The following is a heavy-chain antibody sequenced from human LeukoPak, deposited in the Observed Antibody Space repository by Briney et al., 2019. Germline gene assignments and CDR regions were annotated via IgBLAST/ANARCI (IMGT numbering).Heavy chain of an antibody. J-gene: IGHJ4*02. D-gene: IGHD4-17*01. CDR1: GFAFSSHA. CDR3: ANEIRPNDY. Sequence: GGSLRLSCAASGFAFSSHAMTWVRQAPGKGLEWVSAISISGDRTYYAHSVKGRFTISRDNSKSTVYPQMNSLRAEDTAVYYCANEIRPNDYWGQGTLVTVSS. CDR2: ISISGDRT. V-gene: IGHV3-23*01.